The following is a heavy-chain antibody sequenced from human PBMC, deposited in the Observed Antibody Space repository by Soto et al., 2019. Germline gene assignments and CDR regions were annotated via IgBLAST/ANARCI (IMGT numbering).Heavy chain of an antibody. V-gene: IGHV3-23*01. Sequence: GGSLRLSCAASGFTFSSYAMSWVRQAPGKGLEWVSAISGSGGSTYYADSVKGRFTISRDNSKNTLYLQMNSLRAEDTAVYYCAKVKWAVTTFWDYYYYMDVWGKGTTVTVSS. CDR1: GFTFSSYA. CDR3: AKVKWAVTTFWDYYYYMDV. CDR2: ISGSGGST. J-gene: IGHJ6*03. D-gene: IGHD4-17*01.